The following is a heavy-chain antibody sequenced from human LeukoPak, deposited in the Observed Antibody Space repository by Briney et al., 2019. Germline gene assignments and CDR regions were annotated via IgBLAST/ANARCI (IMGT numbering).Heavy chain of an antibody. D-gene: IGHD2-21*01. CDR2: IYYSGST. Sequence: PSETLSLTCTVSGGSISSYYWSWIRQPPGKGLEWIGYIYYSGSTNYNPSLKSRVTISVDTSKNQFSLKLSSVTAADTAVYYCARVSYYGGYYFDYWGQGTLVTVSS. J-gene: IGHJ4*02. V-gene: IGHV4-59*01. CDR3: ARVSYYGGYYFDY. CDR1: GGSISSYY.